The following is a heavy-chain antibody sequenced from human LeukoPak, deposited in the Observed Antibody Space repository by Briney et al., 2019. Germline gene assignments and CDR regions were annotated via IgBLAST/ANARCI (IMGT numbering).Heavy chain of an antibody. V-gene: IGHV1-18*01. D-gene: IGHD1-7*01. CDR1: GYTFTSYG. Sequence: ASVKVSCKASGYTFTSYGISWVRQAPGQGLEWMGWISAYNGNTNYAQKLQGRVTMTTDTSTSTAYMELRSLRSDDTAVYYCARDRSYNWNYFYNWFDPWGQGTLVTVSS. CDR2: ISAYNGNT. J-gene: IGHJ5*02. CDR3: ARDRSYNWNYFYNWFDP.